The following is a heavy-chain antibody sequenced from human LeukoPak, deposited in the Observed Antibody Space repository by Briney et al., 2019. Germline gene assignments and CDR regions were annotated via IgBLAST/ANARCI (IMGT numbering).Heavy chain of an antibody. V-gene: IGHV4-34*01. D-gene: IGHD2-21*02. J-gene: IGHJ6*03. CDR1: GGSFSGYY. CDR2: INHSGST. Sequence: PSETLSLTCAVYGGSFSGYYWSWIRQPPGKGLEWIGEINHSGSTNYNPSLKSRVTISVDTSKNQFSLKLSSVTAADTAVYYCARRDCGGDCYSSYVYYYYYYMDVWGKGTTVTISS. CDR3: ARRDCGGDCYSSYVYYYYYYMDV.